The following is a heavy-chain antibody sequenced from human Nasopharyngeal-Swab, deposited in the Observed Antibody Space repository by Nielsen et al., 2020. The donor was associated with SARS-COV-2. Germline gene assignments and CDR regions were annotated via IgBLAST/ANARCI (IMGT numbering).Heavy chain of an antibody. CDR2: TRNKANSYTT. D-gene: IGHD3-3*01. Sequence: GGSLRLSCAASGFTFSDHYMDWVRQAPGKGLERVGRTRNKANSYTTEYAASVKGRFTISRDDSENSVYLQMNSLKTEDTAVYYCARGATIFGVVLGDSYGMDVWGQGTTVTVSS. J-gene: IGHJ6*02. V-gene: IGHV3-72*01. CDR1: GFTFSDHY. CDR3: ARGATIFGVVLGDSYGMDV.